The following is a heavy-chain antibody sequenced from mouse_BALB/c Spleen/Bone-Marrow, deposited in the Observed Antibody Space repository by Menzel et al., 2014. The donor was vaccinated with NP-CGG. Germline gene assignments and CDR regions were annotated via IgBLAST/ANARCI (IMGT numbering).Heavy chain of an antibody. J-gene: IGHJ4*01. Sequence: CGPELVRPGVSVKISCKGSGYTFTDYAIHWVKQSPAKSLEGIGVISTYSGNTKYNQKFKDKATMTVDKSSSTAYMELARLTSEDSAIYYCARRTTGYAMDYWGQGTSVTVSS. CDR2: ISTYSGNT. V-gene: IGHV1-67*01. CDR3: ARRTTGYAMDY. CDR1: GYTFTDYA.